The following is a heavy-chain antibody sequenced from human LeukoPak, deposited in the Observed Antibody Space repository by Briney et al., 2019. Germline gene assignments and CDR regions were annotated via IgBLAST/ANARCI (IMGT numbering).Heavy chain of an antibody. CDR2: IYYSGST. CDR1: GGSISSSSYY. V-gene: IGHV4-39*01. J-gene: IGHJ3*01. D-gene: IGHD6-25*01. CDR3: ARLTVVLWTYSSAPS. Sequence: SETLSLTCTVSGGSISSSSYYWGWIRQPPGKGLEWIGSIYYSGSTYYNPSLKSRVTISVDTSKNQFSLKLSSVTAADTAVYHCARLTVVLWTYSSAPSWGQGTMVTVSS.